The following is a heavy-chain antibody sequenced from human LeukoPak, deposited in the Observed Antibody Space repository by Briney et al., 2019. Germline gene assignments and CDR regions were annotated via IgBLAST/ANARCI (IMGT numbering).Heavy chain of an antibody. J-gene: IGHJ4*02. Sequence: SETLSLTCTVSGYSISSGNYWGWLRQPPGKGLEWIGSIYHSGSTHYNPPLKSRVTISVDTSKNQFSLNLTSVTAADTAVYYCARGEIGSIGRLGYWGQGTLVTVSS. CDR3: ARGEIGSIGRLGY. CDR1: GYSISSGNY. D-gene: IGHD3-10*01. CDR2: IYHSGST. V-gene: IGHV4-38-2*02.